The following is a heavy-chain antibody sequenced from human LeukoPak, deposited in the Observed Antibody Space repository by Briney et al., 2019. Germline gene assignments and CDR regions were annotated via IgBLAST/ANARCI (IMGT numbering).Heavy chain of an antibody. CDR2: IYYSGST. CDR1: GGSFSGYY. V-gene: IGHV4-59*01. J-gene: IGHJ4*02. D-gene: IGHD3-22*01. CDR3: AGSEDYYDSSGYYSPLDY. Sequence: SETLSLTCAVYGGSFSGYYWSWIRQPPGKGLEWIGYIYYSGSTNYNPSLKSRVTISVDTSKNQFSLKLSSVTAADTAAYYCAGSEDYYDSSGYYSPLDYWGQGTLVTVSS.